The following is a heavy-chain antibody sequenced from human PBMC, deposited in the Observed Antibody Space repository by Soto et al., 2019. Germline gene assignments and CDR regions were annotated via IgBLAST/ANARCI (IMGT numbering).Heavy chain of an antibody. Sequence: GGSLRLSCAASGFTFSSYSMNWVRQAPGKGLEWVSSISSSSSYIYYADSVKGRFTVPRDNAKNSLYLQMNSLRAEDTAVYYCARDPFDYDILTGPTDYWGQGTLVTVSS. V-gene: IGHV3-21*01. CDR3: ARDPFDYDILTGPTDY. D-gene: IGHD3-9*01. J-gene: IGHJ4*02. CDR2: ISSSSSYI. CDR1: GFTFSSYS.